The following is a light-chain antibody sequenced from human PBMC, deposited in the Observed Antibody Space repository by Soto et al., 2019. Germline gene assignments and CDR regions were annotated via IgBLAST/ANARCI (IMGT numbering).Light chain of an antibody. CDR1: KLGSKI. V-gene: IGLV3-21*02. J-gene: IGLJ1*01. CDR3: QVWASTAAFFV. CDR2: DAT. Sequence: SALTRPPTGSLAPGQTARITCAGDKLGSKIVHWYKQRPGQSPVAVVFDATDRPPGIPDRFSASRSGDTATLTISRVDAGDEADYFCQVWASTAAFFVFGSGTKVTV.